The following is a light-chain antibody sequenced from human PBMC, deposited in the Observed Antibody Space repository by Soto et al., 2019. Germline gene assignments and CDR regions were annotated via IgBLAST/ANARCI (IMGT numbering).Light chain of an antibody. Sequence: QSVLTQPASVSGSPGQSITISCTGTSSDIGGYNYVSWYQQYPGKAPKLMIFGVSDRPSGVSNRFSGSKSGTRASLTISGLQAEDEADYYCSSYKTSSTVVVFGGGTKVTVL. CDR1: SSDIGGYNY. CDR2: GVS. CDR3: SSYKTSSTVVV. J-gene: IGLJ2*01. V-gene: IGLV2-14*01.